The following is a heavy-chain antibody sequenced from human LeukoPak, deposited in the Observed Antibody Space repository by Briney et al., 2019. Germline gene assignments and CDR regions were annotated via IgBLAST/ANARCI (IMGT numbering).Heavy chain of an antibody. V-gene: IGHV1-2*02. CDR3: ASIMVYASTMYYFDY. Sequence: ASVKVSCKASGYTFTGYYMHWVRQAPGQGLEWMGWINPNSGGTNYAQKFQGRVTITADESTSTAYMELSSLRSEDTAVYYCASIMVYASTMYYFDYWGQGTLVTVSS. J-gene: IGHJ4*02. CDR2: INPNSGGT. D-gene: IGHD2-8*01. CDR1: GYTFTGYY.